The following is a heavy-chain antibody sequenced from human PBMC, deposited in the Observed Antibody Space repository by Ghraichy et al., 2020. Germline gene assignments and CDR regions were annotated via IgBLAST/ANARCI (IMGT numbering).Heavy chain of an antibody. CDR2: ISWNSGSI. CDR3: AKDMAYDYAVDAFDI. Sequence: GGSLRLSCAASGFTFEDYAMHWVRQAPGKGLEWVSGISWNSGSIGYADSVKGRFTISRDNAKNSLYLQMNSLRAEDTALYYCAKDMAYDYAVDAFDIWGQGTMVTVSS. J-gene: IGHJ3*02. V-gene: IGHV3-9*01. CDR1: GFTFEDYA. D-gene: IGHD3-16*01.